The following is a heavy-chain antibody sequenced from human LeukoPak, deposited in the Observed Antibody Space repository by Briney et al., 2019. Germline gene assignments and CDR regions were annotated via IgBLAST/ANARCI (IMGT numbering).Heavy chain of an antibody. CDR1: GGSISDYY. J-gene: IGHJ3*02. V-gene: IGHV4-4*07. D-gene: IGHD1-1*01. CDR2: FYTSGST. CDR3: ARRTVVQRAFDI. Sequence: SETLSLTCTVSGGSISDYYWSWIRQPAGKGLEWIGRFYTSGSTNYNPSLKSRVTMPVDTSKKHFSLRLSSVTAADTAVYYCARRTVVQRAFDIWGRGTMVTVSS.